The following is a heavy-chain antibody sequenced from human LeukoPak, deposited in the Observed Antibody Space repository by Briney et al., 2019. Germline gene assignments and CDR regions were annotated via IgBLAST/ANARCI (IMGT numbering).Heavy chain of an antibody. V-gene: IGHV3-30*02. CDR1: GLTFSSYG. CDR3: AKDQYYYDSSGYYFEPYFDY. Sequence: PGGSLRLSCAASGLTFSSYGMHWVRQAPGKGLERVAFIRYVGSNKYYADSVKGRFTISRDNSKNTLYLQMNSLRAEDTAVYYCAKDQYYYDSSGYYFEPYFDYWGQGTLVTVSS. CDR2: IRYVGSNK. D-gene: IGHD3-22*01. J-gene: IGHJ4*02.